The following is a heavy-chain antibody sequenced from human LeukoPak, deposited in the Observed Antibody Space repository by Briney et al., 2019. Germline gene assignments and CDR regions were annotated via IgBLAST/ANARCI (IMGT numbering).Heavy chain of an antibody. CDR3: ARATVTTYPNWYFDL. J-gene: IGHJ2*01. CDR1: GGSISSGDYY. D-gene: IGHD4-17*01. CDR2: IYYSGST. V-gene: IGHV4-30-4*01. Sequence: SSETLSLTCTVSGGSISSGDYYWSWIRQPPGKGLEWIGYIYYSGSTYYNPSLKGRVTISVDTSKNQFSLKLSSVTAADTAVYYCARATVTTYPNWYFDLWGRGTLVTVSS.